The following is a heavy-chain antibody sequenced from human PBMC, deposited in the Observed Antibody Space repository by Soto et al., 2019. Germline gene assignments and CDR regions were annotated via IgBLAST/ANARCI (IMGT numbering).Heavy chain of an antibody. V-gene: IGHV3-33*01. D-gene: IGHD3-22*01. CDR1: GFTFSSYG. Sequence: QPGGSLRLSCAASGFTFSSYGMHWVRQAPGKGLEWVAVIWYDGSNKYYADSVKGRFTISRDNSKNTLYLQMNSLRAEDTAVYYCARHDSSGYYYYYGMDVWGQGTTVTVSS. CDR2: IWYDGSNK. J-gene: IGHJ6*02. CDR3: ARHDSSGYYYYYGMDV.